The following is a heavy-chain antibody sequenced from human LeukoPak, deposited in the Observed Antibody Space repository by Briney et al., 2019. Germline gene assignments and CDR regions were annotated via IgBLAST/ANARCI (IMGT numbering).Heavy chain of an antibody. D-gene: IGHD3-9*01. CDR3: ARAGNYDILTGYYTPHNWFDP. CDR2: IIPILGIA. J-gene: IGHJ5*02. Sequence: SVKVSCKASGGTFSSYAISWVRQAPGQGLEWMGRIIPILGIANYAQKFQGRVTITADKSTSTAYMELSSLRSEDTAVYYCARAGNYDILTGYYTPHNWFDPWGQGTLVTVSS. V-gene: IGHV1-69*04. CDR1: GGTFSSYA.